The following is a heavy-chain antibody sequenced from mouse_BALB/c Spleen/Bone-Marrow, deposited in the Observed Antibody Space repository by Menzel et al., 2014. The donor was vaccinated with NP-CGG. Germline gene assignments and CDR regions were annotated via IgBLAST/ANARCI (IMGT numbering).Heavy chain of an antibody. J-gene: IGHJ2*01. CDR3: ARYYYGCYFDY. D-gene: IGHD1-1*01. Sequence: VQLKHSGAELVKPGAPVKLSCTASGFNIKDTYMHWVQQRPEQGLEWIGRVDPANGNTKYDPKFQGKATITADTSSNTLYLQLSNLTSEDTAVYYCARYYYGCYFDYWGQGTTLTVSS. CDR2: VDPANGNT. V-gene: IGHV14-3*02. CDR1: GFNIKDTY.